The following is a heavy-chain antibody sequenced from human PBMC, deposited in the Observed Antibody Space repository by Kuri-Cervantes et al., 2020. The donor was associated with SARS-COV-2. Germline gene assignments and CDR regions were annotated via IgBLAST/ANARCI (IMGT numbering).Heavy chain of an antibody. V-gene: IGHV4-59*11. J-gene: IGHJ5*02. CDR2: IYHSGST. D-gene: IGHD4/OR15-4a*01. Sequence: SETLSLTCTVSGGSIGSHYWSWIRQPPGKGLEWIGSIYHSGSTYYNPSLMSRVTILVDTSKNQFSLKLSSVTAADTAVYYCARDPNANHNNWFDPWGQGTLVTVSS. CDR3: ARDPNANHNNWFDP. CDR1: GGSIGSHY.